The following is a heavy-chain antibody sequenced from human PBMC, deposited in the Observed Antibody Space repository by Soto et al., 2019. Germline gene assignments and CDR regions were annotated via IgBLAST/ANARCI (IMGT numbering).Heavy chain of an antibody. CDR3: AKDIYRRDCSSTSCKNDY. D-gene: IGHD2-2*01. V-gene: IGHV3-23*01. Sequence: GGSLRLSCAASGFTFSSYAMSWVRQAPGRGLEWVSAISGSGGSTYYADSVKGRFTISRDNSKNTLYLQMNSLRAEDTAVYYCAKDIYRRDCSSTSCKNDYWGQGTLVTVSS. CDR1: GFTFSSYA. CDR2: ISGSGGST. J-gene: IGHJ4*02.